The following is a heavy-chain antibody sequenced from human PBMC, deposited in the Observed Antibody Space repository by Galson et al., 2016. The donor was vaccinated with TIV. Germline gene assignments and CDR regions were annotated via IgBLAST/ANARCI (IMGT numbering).Heavy chain of an antibody. CDR1: GGTFNSYG. V-gene: IGHV1-69*01. CDR2: IIPVFGTT. Sequence: SCKASGGTFNSYGISWVRQAPGQGLQWMGGIIPVFGTTKYSQDFQGRVAVTADESTGTAYMELSGPRFDGTAVYFCARSRGYSYGYVDPWGQGTLVTVSP. CDR3: ARSRGYSYGYVDP. D-gene: IGHD5-18*01. J-gene: IGHJ5*02.